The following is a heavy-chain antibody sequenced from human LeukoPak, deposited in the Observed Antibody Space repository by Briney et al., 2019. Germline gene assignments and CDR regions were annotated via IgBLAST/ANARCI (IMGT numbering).Heavy chain of an antibody. J-gene: IGHJ4*02. D-gene: IGHD3-10*01. CDR3: AKGSGSYYDY. CDR1: GFTFSSYG. Sequence: PGGSLRLSCAASGFTFSSYGMHWVRQAPGKGLEWVAVISYDGSNKYYADSVKGRFTISRDNSKNTLYLQMNSLRAEDTAVYYSAKGSGSYYDYWGQGTLVTVSS. V-gene: IGHV3-30*18. CDR2: ISYDGSNK.